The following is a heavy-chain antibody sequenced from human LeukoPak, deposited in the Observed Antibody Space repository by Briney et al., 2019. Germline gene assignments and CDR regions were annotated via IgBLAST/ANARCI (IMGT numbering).Heavy chain of an antibody. V-gene: IGHV4-38-2*01. D-gene: IGHD3-22*01. CDR2: IFHSGSI. J-gene: IGHJ3*01. CDR1: GYSISGGYY. Sequence: PSETLSLTCAVSGYSISGGYYWGWIRQSPGKGLEWIATIFHSGSIYYNPSLKSRVTLSVDTSKNQFSLKLNSVIAADTAVYYRARMGVSYYYDSSTYYPIAFDVWGQGTMVTVSS. CDR3: ARMGVSYYYDSSTYYPIAFDV.